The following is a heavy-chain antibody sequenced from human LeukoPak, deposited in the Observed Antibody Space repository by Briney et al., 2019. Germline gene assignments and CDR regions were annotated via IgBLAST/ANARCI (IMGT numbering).Heavy chain of an antibody. D-gene: IGHD6-19*01. Sequence: GGSLRLSCAASGFTFSSYWMSWVRQAPGKGLEWVANIKQDGSEKYYVDSVKGRLTISRDSAKNSLYLQMNSLRAEDTAVYYCARGQWLVGKSAFDIWGQGTMVTVSS. J-gene: IGHJ3*02. V-gene: IGHV3-7*01. CDR3: ARGQWLVGKSAFDI. CDR1: GFTFSSYW. CDR2: IKQDGSEK.